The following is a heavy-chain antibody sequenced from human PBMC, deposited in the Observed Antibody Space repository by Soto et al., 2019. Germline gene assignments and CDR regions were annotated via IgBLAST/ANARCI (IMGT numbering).Heavy chain of an antibody. V-gene: IGHV3-33*01. CDR2: IWYDGSNK. D-gene: IGHD3-16*02. CDR3: AREYDYVWGSYRYDAFDI. CDR1: GFTFSSNG. J-gene: IGHJ3*02. Sequence: PGGSLRLSCAASGFTFSSNGMHWVRQAPGKGLEWVAVIWYDGSNKYYADSVEGRFTISRDNSRNTLYLQMNTLRVEDTAVYYCAREYDYVWGSYRYDAFDIWGQGTTVTVS.